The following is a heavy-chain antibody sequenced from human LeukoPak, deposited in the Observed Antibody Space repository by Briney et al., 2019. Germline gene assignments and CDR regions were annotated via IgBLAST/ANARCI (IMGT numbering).Heavy chain of an antibody. CDR1: GGSISSGGYS. CDR3: ARGGEPNYYDSSGYYYPFDY. V-gene: IGHV4-30-2*01. D-gene: IGHD3-22*01. CDR2: IYHSGST. Sequence: PSETLSLTCAVSGGSISSGGYSWSWIRQPPGKGLEWIGYIYHSGSTYYNPSLKSRVTISVDRSKNQFSLKLSSVTAADTAVYYCARGGEPNYYDSSGYYYPFDYWGQGTLVTVSS. J-gene: IGHJ4*02.